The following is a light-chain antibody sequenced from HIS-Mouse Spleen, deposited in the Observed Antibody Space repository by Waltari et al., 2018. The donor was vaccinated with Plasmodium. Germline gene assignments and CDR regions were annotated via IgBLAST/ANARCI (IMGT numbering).Light chain of an antibody. Sequence: QSALTQPASVSGSPGQSITISCTGTSRDVWGYNLGSRYQQHPGKAPKLMIYEGSKRPSGVSNRFSGSKSGNTASLTISGLQAEDEADYYCCSYAGSSTNWVFGGGTKLTVL. CDR3: CSYAGSSTNWV. CDR2: EGS. V-gene: IGLV2-23*01. J-gene: IGLJ3*02. CDR1: SRDVWGYNL.